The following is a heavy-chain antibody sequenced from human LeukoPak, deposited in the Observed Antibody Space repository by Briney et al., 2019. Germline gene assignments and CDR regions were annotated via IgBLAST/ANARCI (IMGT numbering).Heavy chain of an antibody. CDR2: INHSGGT. Sequence: SETLSLTCAVYGGSFSGYYWSWIRQPPGKGLEWIGEINHSGGTLYNPSLKSRVTISLDTSKNHFSLRLSPVTAADTAVYYCARGPSPNADPFDSWGQGTLVSVS. CDR1: GGSFSGYY. D-gene: IGHD4/OR15-4a*01. CDR3: ARGPSPNADPFDS. J-gene: IGHJ4*02. V-gene: IGHV4-34*01.